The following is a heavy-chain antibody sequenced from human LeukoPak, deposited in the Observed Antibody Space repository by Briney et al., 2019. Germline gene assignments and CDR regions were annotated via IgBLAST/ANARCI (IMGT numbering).Heavy chain of an antibody. J-gene: IGHJ4*02. CDR1: GYTFTGYY. Sequence: ASVKVSCKASGYTFTGYYMHWVRQAPGQGLEWMGWINPNSGGTNYAQKFQGRVTMTRDTSISTAYMELSGLRSDDTAVYYCARVGYDFWSGYSMRRFDYWGQGTLVTVSS. CDR2: INPNSGGT. D-gene: IGHD3-3*01. CDR3: ARVGYDFWSGYSMRRFDY. V-gene: IGHV1-2*02.